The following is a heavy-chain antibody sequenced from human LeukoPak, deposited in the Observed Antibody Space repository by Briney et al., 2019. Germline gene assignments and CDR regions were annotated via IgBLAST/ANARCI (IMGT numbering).Heavy chain of an antibody. Sequence: GASVKVSCKASGYTFNSFYLHWVRQAPGQGLEWMGWINPNSGGTNYAQKFQGRVTMTRDTSISTAYMELSRLRSDDTAVYYCARWMATVTTPDYWGQGTLVTVPS. D-gene: IGHD4-11*01. V-gene: IGHV1-2*02. CDR2: INPNSGGT. CDR1: GYTFNSFY. CDR3: ARWMATVTTPDY. J-gene: IGHJ4*02.